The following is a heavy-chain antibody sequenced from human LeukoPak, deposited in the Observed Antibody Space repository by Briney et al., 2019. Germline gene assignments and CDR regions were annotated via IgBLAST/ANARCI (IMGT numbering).Heavy chain of an antibody. CDR1: GFTFSSYS. Sequence: GGSLRLSCAASGFTFSSYSMNWARQAPGKGLEWVSSISSSSSYIYYADSVKGRFTISRDNAKNSLYLQMNSLRAEDTAVYYCARDAGVVGANLGLAFDIWGQGTMVTVSS. J-gene: IGHJ3*02. V-gene: IGHV3-21*01. CDR3: ARDAGVVGANLGLAFDI. CDR2: ISSSSSYI. D-gene: IGHD1-26*01.